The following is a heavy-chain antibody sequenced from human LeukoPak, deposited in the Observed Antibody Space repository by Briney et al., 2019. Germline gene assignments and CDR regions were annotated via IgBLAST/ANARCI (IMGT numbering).Heavy chain of an antibody. D-gene: IGHD5-12*01. V-gene: IGHV4-59*12. J-gene: IGHJ5*02. CDR3: ARVGGYGTGWFDP. CDR1: GGSITNYY. Sequence: SETLSLTCTVSGGSITNYYWGWIRQPPGKGLEWIGSIYYSGSTYYNPSLKSRVTISVDTSKNQFSLKLSSVTAADTAVYYCARVGGYGTGWFDPWGQGTLVTVSS. CDR2: IYYSGST.